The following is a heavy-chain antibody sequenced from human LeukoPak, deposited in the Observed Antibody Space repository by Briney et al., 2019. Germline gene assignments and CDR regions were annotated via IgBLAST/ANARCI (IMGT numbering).Heavy chain of an antibody. V-gene: IGHV1-46*01. Sequence: ASVKVSCKASGYIFTSYYMHWVRQAPGQGLEWMGIINPSGGSTSYAQKFQGRVTMTRDMSTSTVYMELSSLRSEDTAVYYCAREIGPIQLHLWGSAFDYWGQGTLVTVSS. CDR2: INPSGGST. CDR1: GYIFTSYY. J-gene: IGHJ4*02. D-gene: IGHD5-24*01. CDR3: AREIGPIQLHLWGSAFDY.